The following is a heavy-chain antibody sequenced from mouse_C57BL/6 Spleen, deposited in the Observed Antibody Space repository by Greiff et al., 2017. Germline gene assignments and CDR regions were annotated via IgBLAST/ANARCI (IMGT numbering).Heavy chain of an antibody. CDR1: GYTFPSYW. D-gene: IGHD1-1*01. V-gene: IGHV1-52*01. CDR2: IDPSDSET. CDR3: ARWGGSSWFAY. J-gene: IGHJ3*01. Sequence: VQLQQPGAELVRPGSSVQLSCKASGYTFPSYWMHWVKQRPIQGLEWIGNIDPSDSETHYNQKFKDKATLTVDKSSSTAYMQLSSLTSEDSAVYYCARWGGSSWFAYWGQGTLVTVSA.